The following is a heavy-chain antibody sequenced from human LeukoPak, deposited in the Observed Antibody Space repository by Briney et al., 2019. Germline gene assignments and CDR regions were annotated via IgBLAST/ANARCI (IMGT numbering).Heavy chain of an antibody. Sequence: ASVKVSCKASGYTFTSYGISWVRQAPGQGLEWMGWISAYNGNTNYAQKLQGRVTMTTDTSTSTAYMELRSLRSDDTAVYYCAGGYCSGGSCLKDYYYYYMDVWGKGTTVTVSS. CDR3: AGGYCSGGSCLKDYYYYYMDV. CDR1: GYTFTSYG. CDR2: ISAYNGNT. V-gene: IGHV1-18*01. J-gene: IGHJ6*03. D-gene: IGHD2-15*01.